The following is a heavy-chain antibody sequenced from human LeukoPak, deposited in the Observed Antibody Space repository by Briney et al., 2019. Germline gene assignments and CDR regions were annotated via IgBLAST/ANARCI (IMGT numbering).Heavy chain of an antibody. CDR3: ARDNVMIVVAQGGFDY. Sequence: PGGSLRLSCAVSGFTFSSRDWMTWVRQAPGKGLEWVANIKQDGSEKNYVDSVKGRFTISRDNAKKSVDLQMNSLRVEDTAVYYCARDNVMIVVAQGGFDYWGQGTLVTVSS. D-gene: IGHD3-22*01. CDR2: IKQDGSEK. J-gene: IGHJ4*02. V-gene: IGHV3-7*01. CDR1: GFTFSSRDW.